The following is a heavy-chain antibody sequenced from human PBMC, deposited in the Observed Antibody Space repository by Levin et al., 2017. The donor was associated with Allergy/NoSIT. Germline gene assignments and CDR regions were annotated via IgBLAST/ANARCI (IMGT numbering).Heavy chain of an antibody. J-gene: IGHJ5*02. CDR2: INHSGST. CDR1: GGSFSGSY. V-gene: IGHV4-34*01. CDR3: ARANDLVYDFWSGHIGGGWFDP. Sequence: SQTLSLTCAVYGGSFSGSYWSWIHQPPGKGLEWIGEINHSGSTNYNPSLKSRVTISVDTSKNQFSLKLSSVTAADTAVYYCARANDLVYDFWSGHIGGGWFDPWGQGTLVTVSS. D-gene: IGHD3-3*01.